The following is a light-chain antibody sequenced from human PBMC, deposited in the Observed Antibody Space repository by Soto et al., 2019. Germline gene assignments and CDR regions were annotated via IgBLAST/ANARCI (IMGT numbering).Light chain of an antibody. CDR2: AAS. CDR1: QGISNY. V-gene: IGKV1-27*01. CDR3: QKYNSPPQT. Sequence: DIPMTQSPSSLSASVGDRVTITCRASQGISNYLAWYQQKPGKVPKLLIYAASTLQSGVPSRFSGSGSGTDFILTISSLQPEDVATYYCQKYNSPPQTFGQGTKVEIK. J-gene: IGKJ1*01.